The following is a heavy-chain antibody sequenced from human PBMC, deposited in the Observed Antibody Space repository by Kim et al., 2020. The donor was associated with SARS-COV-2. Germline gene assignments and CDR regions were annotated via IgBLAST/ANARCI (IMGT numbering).Heavy chain of an antibody. J-gene: IGHJ5*02. V-gene: IGHV4-39*03. Sequence: SETLSLTCTVSGGSISSSSYYWVWIPHPPGMGWVWFGCFNDSGSTNYTLPRKIRVTISAATPKIQFTLTFVPATATAASYCSCPCPCPPHDSSFNPWG. CDR2: FNDSGST. D-gene: IGHD6-13*01. CDR1: GGSISSSSYY. CDR3: SCPCPCPPHDSSFNP.